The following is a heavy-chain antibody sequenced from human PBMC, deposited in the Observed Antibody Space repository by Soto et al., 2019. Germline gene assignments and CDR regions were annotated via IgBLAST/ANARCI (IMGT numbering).Heavy chain of an antibody. CDR2: IVVGSGNT. CDR1: GFTFTSSA. CDR3: AADTYSSGWYVQSGGMDV. Sequence: ASVKVSCKASGFTFTSSAVQWVRQARGQRLEWIGWIVVGSGNTNYAQKFQERVTITRDMSTSTAYMELSSLRSEDTAVYYCAADTYSSGWYVQSGGMDVWGQGTTVTVSS. V-gene: IGHV1-58*01. J-gene: IGHJ6*02. D-gene: IGHD6-19*01.